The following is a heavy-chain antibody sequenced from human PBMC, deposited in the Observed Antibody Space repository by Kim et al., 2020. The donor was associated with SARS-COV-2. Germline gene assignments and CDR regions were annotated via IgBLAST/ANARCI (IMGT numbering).Heavy chain of an antibody. J-gene: IGHJ4*02. CDR1: GFPFSDYY. D-gene: IGHD3-16*01. Sequence: GGSLRLSCAASGFPFSDYYMGWIRQAPGKGLEWVSYISTSGNTIYYADSVKGRFTISRDHAKNSLFLQMKSLRAEDTAVYYCARGLGLDYWGQGTLVTVSS. V-gene: IGHV3-11*01. CDR3: ARGLGLDY. CDR2: ISTSGNTI.